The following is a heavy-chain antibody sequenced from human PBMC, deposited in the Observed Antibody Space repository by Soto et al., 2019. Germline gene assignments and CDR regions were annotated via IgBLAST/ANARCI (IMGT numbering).Heavy chain of an antibody. V-gene: IGHV3-74*03. D-gene: IGHD6-19*01. J-gene: IGHJ4*01. Sequence: GGSLRLSCAASGFSLSDYWMHWVRQVPGKGLLWVSRISVDARDTTYADSVKGRFTISRDNAKNTLYLQMDSLRAEDTAVYYCVRAPEQRPIDFWGHGSLLTVSS. CDR1: GFSLSDYW. CDR3: VRAPEQRPIDF. CDR2: ISVDARDT.